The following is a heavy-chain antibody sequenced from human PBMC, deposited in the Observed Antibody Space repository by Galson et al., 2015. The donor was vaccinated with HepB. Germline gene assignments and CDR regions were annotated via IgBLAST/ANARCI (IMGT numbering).Heavy chain of an antibody. Sequence: SVKVSCKASGYTFTSYGISWVRQAPGQGLEWMGWISAYNGNTNYAQKLQGRVTMTTDTSTSTAYMELRSLRSDDTAVYYCARDQTAAGNQAYYYGMDVWGQGTTVTVSS. CDR1: GYTFTSYG. CDR2: ISAYNGNT. J-gene: IGHJ6*02. V-gene: IGHV1-18*01. CDR3: ARDQTAAGNQAYYYGMDV. D-gene: IGHD6-13*01.